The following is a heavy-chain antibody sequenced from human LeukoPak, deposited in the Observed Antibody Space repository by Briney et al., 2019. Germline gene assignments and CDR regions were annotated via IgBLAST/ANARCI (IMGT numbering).Heavy chain of an antibody. CDR1: GGSFSNYY. V-gene: IGHV4-34*01. CDR3: ARYGDYDPYYFDY. CDR2: INHSGST. Sequence: PSETLSLTCAVYGGSFSNYYWSWIRQPPGKGLEWIGEINHSGSTNNNPSLKSRVTISVDTSKNQFSLKLTSVTAADTAVYYCARYGDYDPYYFDYWGQGTLVTVSS. J-gene: IGHJ4*02. D-gene: IGHD4-17*01.